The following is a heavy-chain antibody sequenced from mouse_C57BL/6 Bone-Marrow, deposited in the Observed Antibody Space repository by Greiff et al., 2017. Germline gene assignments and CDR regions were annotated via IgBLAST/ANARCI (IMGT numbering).Heavy chain of an antibody. CDR2: ISSGGSYT. CDR3: ARHEGLRRSFAY. Sequence: EVMLVESGGDLVKPGGSLKLSCAASGFTFSSYGMSWVRLTPDKRLEWVATISSGGSYTYFPDSVKGRFTISRGNVKNTLYLQMSSLKSEDTAMYYCARHEGLRRSFAYWGQGTLVTVSA. J-gene: IGHJ3*01. D-gene: IGHD2-4*01. CDR1: GFTFSSYG. V-gene: IGHV5-6*01.